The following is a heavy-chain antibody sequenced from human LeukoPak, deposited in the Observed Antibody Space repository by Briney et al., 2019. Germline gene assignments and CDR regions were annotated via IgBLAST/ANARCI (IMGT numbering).Heavy chain of an antibody. D-gene: IGHD3-3*01. CDR3: ARDDLRFLECSS. CDR1: GYTFTGYY. CDR2: INPNSGGT. J-gene: IGHJ5*02. V-gene: IGHV1-2*02. Sequence: ASVKVSCKASGYTFTGYYMHWVRQAPGQRLEWMGWINPNSGGTNYAQKFQGRATMTRDTSISTAYMELSRLRSDDTAVYYCARDDLRFLECSSWGQGTLVTVSS.